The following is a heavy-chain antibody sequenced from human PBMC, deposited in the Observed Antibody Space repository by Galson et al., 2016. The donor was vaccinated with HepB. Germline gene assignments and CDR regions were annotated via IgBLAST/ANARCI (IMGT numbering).Heavy chain of an antibody. V-gene: IGHV3-33*01. J-gene: IGHJ6*02. CDR1: GFSFGNYG. CDR3: ARDGDYFYYGMDV. Sequence: SLRLSCAASGFSFGNYGMHWVRQAPGKGLEWVAVIWYDGNNKYYADSVKGRFTISRDNAKNTLFVQMNSLRAEDTAVYYCARDGDYFYYGMDVWGQGTSVTVSS. D-gene: IGHD3-3*01. CDR2: IWYDGNNK.